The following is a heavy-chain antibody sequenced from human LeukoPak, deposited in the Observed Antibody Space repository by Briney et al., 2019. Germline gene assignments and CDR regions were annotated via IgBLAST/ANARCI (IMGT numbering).Heavy chain of an antibody. Sequence: ASVKVSCKASGYTFTGYYMHWVRQAPGQGLEWMGWINPNSGGTNYAQKFQGRVTMTRDTSISTAYMELGRLRSDDTAVYYCARVLYGDYVGYYYYMDVWGKGTTVTVSS. CDR1: GYTFTGYY. V-gene: IGHV1-2*02. CDR2: INPNSGGT. CDR3: ARVLYGDYVGYYYYMDV. J-gene: IGHJ6*03. D-gene: IGHD4-17*01.